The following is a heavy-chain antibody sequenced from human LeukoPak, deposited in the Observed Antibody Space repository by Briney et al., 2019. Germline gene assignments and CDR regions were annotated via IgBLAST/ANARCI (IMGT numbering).Heavy chain of an antibody. V-gene: IGHV3-30*04. CDR1: GFTFSSYA. J-gene: IGHJ5*02. CDR3: AKGTRLRPT. Sequence: LPGGSLRLSCSASGFTFSSYAMHWVRQAPGKGLEWVAVISYDGGYKYYADSVKGRFTISRDNSKNTLYLQMNSLRAEDTAVYYCAKGTRLRPTWGQGTLVTVSS. D-gene: IGHD4-17*01. CDR2: ISYDGGYK.